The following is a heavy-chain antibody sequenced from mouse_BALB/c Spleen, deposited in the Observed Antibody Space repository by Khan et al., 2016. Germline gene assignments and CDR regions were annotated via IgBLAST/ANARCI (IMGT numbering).Heavy chain of an antibody. CDR1: GDSITSGY. J-gene: IGHJ3*01. V-gene: IGHV3-8*02. D-gene: IGHD1-2*01. CDR2: ISYSGNT. Sequence: EVQLQESGPSLVKPSQTLSLTCSVTGDSITSGYWNWIRKFPGNKLEYMGYISYSGNTYYNPFLKSRISITRDTSKNQHYLQLISVTTEDKATYCCAISERNGCCFSYWGQRTMVTVSA. CDR3: AISERNGCCFSY.